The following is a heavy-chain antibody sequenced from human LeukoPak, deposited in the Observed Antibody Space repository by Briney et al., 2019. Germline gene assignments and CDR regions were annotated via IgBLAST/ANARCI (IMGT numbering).Heavy chain of an antibody. V-gene: IGHV3-64*04. CDR2: ISSNGGST. D-gene: IGHD3-10*01. CDR1: GFTFSSYA. Sequence: AGGSLRLSCSASGFTFSSYAMHWVRQAPGKGLEYVSAISSNGGSTYYADSVKGRFTISRDNAKNSLYLQMNSLRAEDTAVYYCTREYYYGSGSYYNGYWGQGTLVTVSS. CDR3: TREYYYGSGSYYNGY. J-gene: IGHJ4*02.